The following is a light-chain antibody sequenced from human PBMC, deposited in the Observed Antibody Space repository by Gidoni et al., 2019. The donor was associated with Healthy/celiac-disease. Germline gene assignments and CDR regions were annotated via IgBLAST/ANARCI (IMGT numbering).Light chain of an antibody. V-gene: IGKV1-9*01. CDR2: AAS. CDR1: QGISSY. J-gene: IGKJ2*01. CDR3: QQLNSYPHT. Sequence: DIQLTQSPSFLSASVGDRVTITCRASQGISSYLAWYQQKPGKAPKLLIYAASTLQSGVPSRFSGSGSGTEFTFTISSLQPEDFATYYCQQLNSYPHTFXQXTKLEIK.